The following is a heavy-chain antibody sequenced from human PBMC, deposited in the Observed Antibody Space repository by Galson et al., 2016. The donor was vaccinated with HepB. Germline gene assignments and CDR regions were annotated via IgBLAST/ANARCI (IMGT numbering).Heavy chain of an antibody. D-gene: IGHD5-12*01. CDR3: AKAKVATTAYYYYGLDV. CDR1: GFTFSSYA. CDR2: ISGSGGTT. Sequence: SLRLSCAASGFTFSSYAMSWVRQAPGKGLEWVSAISGSGGTTYYADSVKGRFTISRDNSKNTLYLQLNSLRAEDTAVYYCAKAKVATTAYYYYGLDVWGQGTTVTVSS. J-gene: IGHJ6*02. V-gene: IGHV3-23*01.